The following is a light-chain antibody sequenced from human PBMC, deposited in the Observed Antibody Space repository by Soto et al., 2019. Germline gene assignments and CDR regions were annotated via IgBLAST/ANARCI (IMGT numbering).Light chain of an antibody. CDR2: AAS. Sequence: DIQMTQSPSSLSASVGDRVTITCRASQSISSYLNWYQQKPGKAPNLLIYAASSLQSGVPSRFSGSGSGTDFTLTTNSLQPEDFATYYCQQGYSTPSITFGQGTRLEIK. V-gene: IGKV1-39*01. CDR1: QSISSY. J-gene: IGKJ5*01. CDR3: QQGYSTPSIT.